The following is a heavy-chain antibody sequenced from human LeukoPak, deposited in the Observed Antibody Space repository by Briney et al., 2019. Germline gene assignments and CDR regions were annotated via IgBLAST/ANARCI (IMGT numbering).Heavy chain of an antibody. J-gene: IGHJ3*02. Sequence: SETLSLTCAVSGYSISSGYYWGWIRQPPGKGLEWIGSTYHSGSTYYNPSLKSRVTISVDTSKNQFSLKLSSVTAADTAVYYCARDGKLRYFDWSELGEFWDIWGQGTMVTVSS. CDR2: TYHSGST. V-gene: IGHV4-38-2*02. CDR3: ARDGKLRYFDWSELGEFWDI. D-gene: IGHD3-9*01. CDR1: GYSISSGYY.